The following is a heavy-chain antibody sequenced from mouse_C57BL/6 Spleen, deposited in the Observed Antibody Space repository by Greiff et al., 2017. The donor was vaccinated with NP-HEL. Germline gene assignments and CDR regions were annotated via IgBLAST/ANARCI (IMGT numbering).Heavy chain of an antibody. CDR3: ARHYGNYHYYAMDY. CDR1: GFSLTSYG. D-gene: IGHD2-1*01. J-gene: IGHJ4*01. V-gene: IGHV2-6-1*01. Sequence: VQLQQSGPGLVAPSQSLSITCTVSGFSLTSYGVHWVRQPPGKGLEWLVVIWSDGSTTYNSALKSRLSISKDNSKSQVFLKMNSLQTDDTAMYYCARHYGNYHYYAMDYWGQGTSVTVSS. CDR2: IWSDGST.